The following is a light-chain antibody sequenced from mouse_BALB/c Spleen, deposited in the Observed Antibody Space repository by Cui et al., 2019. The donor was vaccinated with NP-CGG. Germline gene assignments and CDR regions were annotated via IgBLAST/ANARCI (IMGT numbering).Light chain of an antibody. CDR1: TGAVTTSNY. CDR3: ALWYSNHWV. J-gene: IGLJ1*01. CDR2: GTN. Sequence: AVVTQESTRTTSAGKRGTLTCRSSTGAVTTSNYANWVQEKPDHLFTGLIVGTNNRAPCVPARFSGSLIRDKAALPITGAQTEDEAIYFCALWYSNHWVFGGGTRLTVL. V-gene: IGLV1*01.